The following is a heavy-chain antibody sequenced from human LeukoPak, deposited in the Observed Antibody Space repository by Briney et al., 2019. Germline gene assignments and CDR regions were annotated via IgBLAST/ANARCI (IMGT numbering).Heavy chain of an antibody. D-gene: IGHD3-22*01. J-gene: IGHJ4*02. CDR1: GGTFSSYA. CDR3: ARDSDSSGYYYDY. CDR2: IIPIFGIA. Sequence: PSVKVSCKASGGTFSSYAISWVRQAPGQGLEWMGRIIPIFGIANYAQKFQGRVTITADKSTSTAYMELSSLRSEDTAVYYCARDSDSSGYYYDYWGQGTLVTVSS. V-gene: IGHV1-69*04.